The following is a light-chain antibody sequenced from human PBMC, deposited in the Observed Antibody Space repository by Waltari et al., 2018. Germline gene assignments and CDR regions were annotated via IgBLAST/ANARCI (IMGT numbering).Light chain of an antibody. CDR3: QQRTNWPGVT. CDR1: QSVTGS. Sequence: IVLTQSPATLSWSPGESAILSRRASQSVTGSLAWYQQNPGQAPRLLIFDASKRASGIPARFSGSGSGTDFTLTISGLESEDFAVYFCQQRTNWPGVTFGGGTKVEIK. CDR2: DAS. J-gene: IGKJ4*01. V-gene: IGKV3-11*01.